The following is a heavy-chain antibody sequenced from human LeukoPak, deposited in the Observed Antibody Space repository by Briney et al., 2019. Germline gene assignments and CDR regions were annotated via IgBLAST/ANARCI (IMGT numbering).Heavy chain of an antibody. CDR2: IYHSGST. V-gene: IGHV4-30-2*01. D-gene: IGHD3-10*01. CDR3: ASIGFGESYFDY. CDR1: GGSISSGGYS. J-gene: IGHJ4*02. Sequence: SQTLSLTCAVSGGSISSGGYSWIWIRQPPGKGLEWIGYIYHSGSTYYNPSLKSRVTISVDRSKNQFSLKLSSVTAADTAVYNCASIGFGESYFDYWGQGTLVTVSS.